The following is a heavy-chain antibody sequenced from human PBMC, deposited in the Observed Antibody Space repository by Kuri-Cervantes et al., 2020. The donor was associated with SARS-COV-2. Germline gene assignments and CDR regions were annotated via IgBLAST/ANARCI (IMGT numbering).Heavy chain of an antibody. CDR3: AKDSPSWIYYFDY. J-gene: IGHJ4*02. Sequence: GESLKISCAASGFDFSLYNMNWVCQAPGKGLEWVSRISRNSNYIDYADSVKGRFIISRDNAKNSLDLQMNSLGPEDTAVYYCAKDSPSWIYYFDYWGQGTLVTVSS. CDR2: ISRNSNYI. CDR1: GFDFSLYN. D-gene: IGHD2-2*03. V-gene: IGHV3-21*01.